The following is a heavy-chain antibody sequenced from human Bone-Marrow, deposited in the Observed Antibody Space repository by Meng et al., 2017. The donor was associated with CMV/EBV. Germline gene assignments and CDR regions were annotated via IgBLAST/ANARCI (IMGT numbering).Heavy chain of an antibody. V-gene: IGHV3-30-3*01. CDR3: AREGGYCSSTSCPNWFDP. Sequence: SLKISCAASGFTFSNYAIHWVRQAPGKGLEWVAVISYDGSNTYYVDSVKGRFTLSRDNSRNTLYLQMNSLRPEDTAVYYCAREGGYCSSTSCPNWFDPWGQGTLVTVSS. D-gene: IGHD2-2*01. CDR2: ISYDGSNT. J-gene: IGHJ5*02. CDR1: GFTFSNYA.